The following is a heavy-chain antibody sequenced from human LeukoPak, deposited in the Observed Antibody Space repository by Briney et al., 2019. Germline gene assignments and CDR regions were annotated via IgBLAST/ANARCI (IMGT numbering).Heavy chain of an antibody. CDR3: ARHSSYYYGSGSYSTYYFDY. J-gene: IGHJ4*02. Sequence: GESLQISCKGSGYSFTSYWIGWVRQLPGKGLEWMGIIYPGDSDTRYSPSFQGQVTISADKSISTAYLQWSSLKASDTAMYYCARHSSYYYGSGSYSTYYFDYWGQGTLVTVSS. CDR2: IYPGDSDT. V-gene: IGHV5-51*01. CDR1: GYSFTSYW. D-gene: IGHD3-10*01.